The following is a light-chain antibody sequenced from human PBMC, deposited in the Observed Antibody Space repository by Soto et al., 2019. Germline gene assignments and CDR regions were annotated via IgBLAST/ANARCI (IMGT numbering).Light chain of an antibody. CDR1: QSVSTN. Sequence: DIQMTQSPSSLSASVGDRVTITCRTSQSVSTNLDWYQQKPGKAPNLLIFAASSLQTGVPSRFSGSGSGTDFTLTISSLQPEDFATYYCQQSDITPWTFGQGTKVDIK. V-gene: IGKV1-39*01. CDR3: QQSDITPWT. J-gene: IGKJ1*01. CDR2: AAS.